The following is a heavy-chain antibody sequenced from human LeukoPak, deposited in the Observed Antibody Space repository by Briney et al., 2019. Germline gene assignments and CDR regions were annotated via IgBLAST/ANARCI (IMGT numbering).Heavy chain of an antibody. J-gene: IGHJ4*02. CDR1: GYRFSDYW. CDR3: ARSEVVGATTDY. CDR2: IYPDDSDT. V-gene: IGHV5-51*01. D-gene: IGHD1-26*01. Sequence: GESLKISCKASGYRFSDYWIGWVRQMPGKGLEWMGIIYPDDSDTRYSPSFQGQVTISADKSIGTAYLQWSSLKASDTAMYYCARSEVVGATTDYWGQGTLVTVSS.